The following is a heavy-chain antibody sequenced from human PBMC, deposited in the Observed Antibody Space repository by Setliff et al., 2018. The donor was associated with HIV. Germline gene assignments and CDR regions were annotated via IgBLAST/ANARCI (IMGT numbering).Heavy chain of an antibody. J-gene: IGHJ4*02. CDR2: IYYRGTT. CDR1: GDSIDSPSFY. V-gene: IGHV4-39*01. CDR3: ASLFRLSGFWISFLPDY. D-gene: IGHD3-3*01. Sequence: ETLSLTCTVSGDSIDSPSFYWGWIRQSPGKGLEWIASIYYRGTTYYNPSLKSRVTVSLDTSKNQFSLTLTSMTATDTAVYYCASLFRLSGFWISFLPDYWGQGILVTVSS.